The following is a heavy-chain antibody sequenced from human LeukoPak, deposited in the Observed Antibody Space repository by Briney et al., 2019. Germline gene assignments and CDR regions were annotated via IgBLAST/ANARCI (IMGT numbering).Heavy chain of an antibody. D-gene: IGHD2-2*01. Sequence: SETLCLTCAVSGGSISSYYWSWIRQPAEKGLEWIWRISTSGSTNYNPSLTSRVTMAVDKSKNHFSLNLSSVTAADKAVYYCARGRCTSCSFDYWGQGTLVTVSS. J-gene: IGHJ4*02. CDR1: GGSISSYY. CDR3: ARGRCTSCSFDY. V-gene: IGHV4-4*07. CDR2: ISTSGST.